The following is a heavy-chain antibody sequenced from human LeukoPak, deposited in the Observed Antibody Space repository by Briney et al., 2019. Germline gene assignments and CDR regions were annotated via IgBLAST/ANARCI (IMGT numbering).Heavy chain of an antibody. D-gene: IGHD5-18*01. CDR2: ISSSSSSI. J-gene: IGHJ4*02. CDR1: GFSFSSYS. CDR3: ASDVDTAMVTSWSPIDY. V-gene: IGHV3-21*01. Sequence: GGSLRPSCAASGFSFSSYSMNWVRQAPGEGVEWGSSISSSSSSIYYADSVKGRFTISRDNAKNSLYLQMNSLRAEDTAVYYCASDVDTAMVTSWSPIDYWGQGTLVTVSS.